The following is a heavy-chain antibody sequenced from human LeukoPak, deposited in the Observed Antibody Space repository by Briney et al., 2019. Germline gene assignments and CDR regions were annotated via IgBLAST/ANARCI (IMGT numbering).Heavy chain of an antibody. CDR1: VGTFSGHY. CDR3: ARASQRETYFNAFDI. Sequence: SETLSLTCAVYVGTFSGHYWSWIRQPPGKGLEWIGEIDHTGNSNYKSSLKSRATISVDTSKNQFSLSLNSVTAADTAVYYCARASQRETYFNAFDIWGQGTMVTVSS. V-gene: IGHV4-34*01. CDR2: IDHTGNS. D-gene: IGHD1-26*01. J-gene: IGHJ3*02.